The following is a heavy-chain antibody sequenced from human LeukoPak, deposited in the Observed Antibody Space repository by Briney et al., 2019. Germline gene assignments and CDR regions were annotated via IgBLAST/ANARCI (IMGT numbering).Heavy chain of an antibody. CDR3: AKIEMATIFYFDY. CDR1: GGSFSGYY. CDR2: INHSGST. J-gene: IGHJ4*02. V-gene: IGHV4-34*01. D-gene: IGHD5-24*01. Sequence: PSETLSLTCAVYGGSFSGYYWSWIRQPPGKGLEWIGEINHSGSTNYNPSLKSRVTISVDTSKKQFSLKLSSVTAADTAVYYCAKIEMATIFYFDYWGQGTLVTVSS.